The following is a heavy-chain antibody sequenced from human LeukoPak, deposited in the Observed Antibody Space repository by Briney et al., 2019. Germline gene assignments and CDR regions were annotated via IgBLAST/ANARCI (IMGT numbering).Heavy chain of an antibody. J-gene: IGHJ4*02. Sequence: ASVKVSCKASGYTFTSYAMHWVRQAPGQGLEWMGWINAGNGNTKYSQKFQGRVTITRDTSTSTAYMELSSLRSEDTAVYYCASINSGYDAFDYWGQGTLVTVSS. CDR1: GYTFTSYA. V-gene: IGHV1-3*01. CDR2: INAGNGNT. CDR3: ASINSGYDAFDY. D-gene: IGHD5-12*01.